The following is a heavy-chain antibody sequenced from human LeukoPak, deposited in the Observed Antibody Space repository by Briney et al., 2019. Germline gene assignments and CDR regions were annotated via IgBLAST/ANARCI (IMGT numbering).Heavy chain of an antibody. CDR1: GGSFSGYY. CDR3: ARLDMAAAGIGY. D-gene: IGHD6-13*01. J-gene: IGHJ4*02. Sequence: SETLSLTCAVYGGSFSGYYWSWIRQPPGKGLEWIGEINHSGSTNYNPSLKSRVTISVDMSKNQFSLKLSSVTAADTAVYYCARLDMAAAGIGYWGQGTLVTVSS. V-gene: IGHV4-34*01. CDR2: INHSGST.